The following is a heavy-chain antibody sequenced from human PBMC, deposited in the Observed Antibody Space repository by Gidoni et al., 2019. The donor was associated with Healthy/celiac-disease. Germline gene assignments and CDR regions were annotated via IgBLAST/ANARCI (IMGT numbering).Heavy chain of an antibody. CDR2: ISAYNGNT. Sequence: QVQLVQSGAEVKKPGASVKVSCKASGYTFTSYVISWVRQAPGQGLEWMGWISAYNGNTNYAQKLQGRVTMTTDTSTSTAYMELRSLRSDDTAVYYCARELSSLGYCTNGVCYTSDYWGQGTLVTVSS. D-gene: IGHD2-8*01. J-gene: IGHJ4*02. CDR1: GYTFTSYV. V-gene: IGHV1-18*01. CDR3: ARELSSLGYCTNGVCYTSDY.